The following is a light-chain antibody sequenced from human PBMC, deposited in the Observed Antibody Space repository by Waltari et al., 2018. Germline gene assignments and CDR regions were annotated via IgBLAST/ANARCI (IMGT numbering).Light chain of an antibody. J-gene: IGLJ3*02. CDR3: AAWDDSLSRLV. V-gene: IGLV1-47*01. CDR1: SSNIGTNF. Sequence: QPVLTQPPSTSGTPGQRVTISCSGSSSNIGTNFVYWYQQLPGTAPKLLIFKDNLRPSGVPDRFSDSRSGTSASLAISGLRSEDEADYYCAAWDDSLSRLVFGGGTKLTVL. CDR2: KDN.